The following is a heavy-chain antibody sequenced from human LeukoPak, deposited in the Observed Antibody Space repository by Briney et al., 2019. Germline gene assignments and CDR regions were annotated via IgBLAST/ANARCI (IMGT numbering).Heavy chain of an antibody. V-gene: IGHV4-34*01. D-gene: IGHD3-10*01. CDR3: ARTYYYGSGRYFDY. J-gene: IGHJ4*02. Sequence: SETLSLTCAVYGGSFSGYYWSWIRQPPGKGLEWIGEINHSGSTNYNPSLKSRVTISVDTSKDQFSLKLTSVTAADTAVYYCARTYYYGSGRYFDYWGQGTLVTVSS. CDR2: INHSGST. CDR1: GGSFSGYY.